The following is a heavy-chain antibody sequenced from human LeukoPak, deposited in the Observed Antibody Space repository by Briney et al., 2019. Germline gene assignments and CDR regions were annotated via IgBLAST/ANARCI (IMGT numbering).Heavy chain of an antibody. V-gene: IGHV3-30*03. D-gene: IGHD6-19*01. CDR1: GFTVSSNY. Sequence: PGGSLRLSCAASGFTVSSNYMSWVRQAPGKGLEWVAVISYDGSNKYYADSVKGRFTISRDNSKNTLYLQMNSLRAEDTAVYYCAREFMAVAVLGYWGQGTLVTVSS. CDR2: ISYDGSNK. CDR3: AREFMAVAVLGY. J-gene: IGHJ4*02.